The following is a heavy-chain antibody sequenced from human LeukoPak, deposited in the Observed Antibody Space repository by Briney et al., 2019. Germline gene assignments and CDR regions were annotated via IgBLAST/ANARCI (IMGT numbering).Heavy chain of an antibody. D-gene: IGHD3-10*01. CDR3: ARDGPRPGRGVIFEN. CDR2: IYSGGGT. J-gene: IGHJ4*02. CDR1: EFSVGSNY. Sequence: PGGSLRLSCAASEFSVGSNYMTWVRQAPGKGLQWVSVIYSGGGTYYADSVKGRFTISRDNSKNTLYLQMNSLRADDTAMYYCARDGPRPGRGVIFENWGQGTLVTVSS. V-gene: IGHV3-66*01.